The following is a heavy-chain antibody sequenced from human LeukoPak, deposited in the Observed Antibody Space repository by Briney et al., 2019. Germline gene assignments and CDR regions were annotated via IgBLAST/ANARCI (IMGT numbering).Heavy chain of an antibody. J-gene: IGHJ4*02. D-gene: IGHD3-10*01. Sequence: PGGSLRLSCAASGFTFCSYAMSWLRQAPGKGLEWVSAISSSGGSTYYADSVKGRFTISRDNSKNTLYLQMNSLRAEDTAVYYCAKDPVGQVRGVISGTFDYWGQGTLVTVSS. CDR2: ISSSGGST. V-gene: IGHV3-23*01. CDR1: GFTFCSYA. CDR3: AKDPVGQVRGVISGTFDY.